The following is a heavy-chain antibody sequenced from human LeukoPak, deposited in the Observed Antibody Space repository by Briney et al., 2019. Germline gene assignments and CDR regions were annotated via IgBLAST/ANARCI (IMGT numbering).Heavy chain of an antibody. CDR3: APGTGDSGLHFLH. V-gene: IGHV1-2*02. D-gene: IGHD3-22*01. Sequence: ASVKFSCKASGYTFSGHYMHWLRQAPGQGLEWMGWINPSDGTKYAQKFQGRVTMTRDTSISTAYMELSSVTSDDTAVYYCAPGTGDSGLHFLHWGQGTLVTVSS. CDR2: INPSDGT. J-gene: IGHJ1*01. CDR1: GYTFSGHY.